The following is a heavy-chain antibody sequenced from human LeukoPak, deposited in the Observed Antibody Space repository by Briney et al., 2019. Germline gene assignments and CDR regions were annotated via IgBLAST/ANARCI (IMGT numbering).Heavy chain of an antibody. CDR2: IYSGGST. V-gene: IGHV3-53*01. CDR1: GFTVSSNY. J-gene: IGHJ4*02. CDR3: AREVCLDY. D-gene: IGHD3-10*02. Sequence: GGSLRLSCAASGFTVSSNYMSWVRQAPGKGLEWASVIYSGGSTYYADSVKGRLTISRDNSKNTLYLQMNSLRAEDTAVYYCAREVCLDYWGQGTLVAVSS.